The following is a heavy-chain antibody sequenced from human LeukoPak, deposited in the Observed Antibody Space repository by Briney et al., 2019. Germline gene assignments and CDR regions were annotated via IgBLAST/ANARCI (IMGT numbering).Heavy chain of an antibody. V-gene: IGHV3-53*01. CDR3: ARGAEFDWNQFDY. D-gene: IGHD1-1*01. CDR1: GFTVSSNY. Sequence: PGGSLRLSCAASGFTVSSNYMSWVRQAPGKGLEWVSVIYSGGSTYYADSVKGRFTISRDNSKNTLYLQMNSLRAEDTAVYYCARGAEFDWNQFDYWGQGILVTVSS. J-gene: IGHJ4*02. CDR2: IYSGGST.